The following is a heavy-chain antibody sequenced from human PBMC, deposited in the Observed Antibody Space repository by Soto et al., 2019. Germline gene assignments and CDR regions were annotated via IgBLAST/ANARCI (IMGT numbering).Heavy chain of an antibody. CDR3: ARDTVLTGMFDF. V-gene: IGHV4-59*01. D-gene: IGHD4-17*01. CDR1: GGSIGSYH. J-gene: IGHJ4*02. Sequence: SETLSLTCTVSGGSIGSYHWSWVRQPPGKGLEWIASVYYTGTTNYNPSLGSRVTISIDAPENQISLKLTSVTAADTAFYYCARDTVLTGMFDFWGQGTLVTVYS. CDR2: VYYTGTT.